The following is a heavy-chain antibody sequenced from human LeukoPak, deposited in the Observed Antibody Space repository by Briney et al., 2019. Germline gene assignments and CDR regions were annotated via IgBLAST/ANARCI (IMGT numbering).Heavy chain of an antibody. CDR1: GYTFTGYY. D-gene: IGHD5-12*01. V-gene: IGHV1-2*02. Sequence: ASVRVSCKASGYTFTGYYMHWVRQAPGQGLEWMGWINPNSGGTNYAQKFQGRVTMTRDTSISTAYMELSRLRSDDTAVYYCARGSVDIVATISDYYYYYYMDVWGKGTTVTVSS. CDR3: ARGSVDIVATISDYYYYYYMDV. CDR2: INPNSGGT. J-gene: IGHJ6*03.